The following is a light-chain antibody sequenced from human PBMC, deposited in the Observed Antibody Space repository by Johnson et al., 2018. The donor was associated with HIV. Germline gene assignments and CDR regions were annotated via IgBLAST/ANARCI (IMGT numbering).Light chain of an antibody. V-gene: IGLV1-51*01. CDR2: DNN. CDR3: GTWDSSLSYV. CDR1: SSNIGNNY. J-gene: IGLJ1*01. Sequence: HSVLSQPPSVSAAPGQKVTISCSGSSSNIGNNYVSWYQQLPGTAPKLLIYDNNKRPSGIPDRFSVSKSGTSATLGITGLQTGDEADYYCGTWDSSLSYVFGTGTKVTVL.